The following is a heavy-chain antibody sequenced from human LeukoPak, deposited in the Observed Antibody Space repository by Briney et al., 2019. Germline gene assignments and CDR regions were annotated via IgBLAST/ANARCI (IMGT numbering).Heavy chain of an antibody. Sequence: KTGGSLRLSCAASGFTFSSYSMKWVRQAPGKGLEWVSSISSSSNYIYYADSVKGRFTISRDNAKNSLYLQMNSLRAEDTAVYYCAELGITMIGGVWGKGTTVTVSS. V-gene: IGHV3-21*01. CDR1: GFTFSSYS. CDR2: ISSSSNYI. CDR3: AELGITMIGGV. J-gene: IGHJ6*04. D-gene: IGHD3-10*02.